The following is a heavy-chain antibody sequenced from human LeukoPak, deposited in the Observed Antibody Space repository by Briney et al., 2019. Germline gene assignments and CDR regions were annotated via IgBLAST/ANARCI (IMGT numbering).Heavy chain of an antibody. Sequence: GRSLRLSCAASGFTFSSYAMHWVRQAPGKGLEWVAVISYDGSNKYYADSVKGRFTISRDNSKNTLYLQMNSLRAEDTAVYYCAKDRIYCTSTSCYGWLDSWGQGTLVTVSS. CDR3: AKDRIYCTSTSCYGWLDS. CDR2: ISYDGSNK. V-gene: IGHV3-30*04. D-gene: IGHD2-2*01. J-gene: IGHJ4*02. CDR1: GFTFSSYA.